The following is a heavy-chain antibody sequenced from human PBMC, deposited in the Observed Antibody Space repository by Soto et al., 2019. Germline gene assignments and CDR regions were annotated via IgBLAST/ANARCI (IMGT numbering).Heavy chain of an antibody. J-gene: IGHJ6*02. Sequence: SATLSLTYGVYGGNFIGYYCSWIRQPPGQGLERIGKINHSGSTNYNPPLKSRVTISVDTAKNQFSLKLSSVTAADTAVYYCARGNMTTVTASRDYYYYGMDVWGQGTTVTVSS. CDR2: INHSGST. CDR3: ARGNMTTVTASRDYYYYGMDV. CDR1: GGNFIGYY. V-gene: IGHV4-34*01. D-gene: IGHD4-17*01.